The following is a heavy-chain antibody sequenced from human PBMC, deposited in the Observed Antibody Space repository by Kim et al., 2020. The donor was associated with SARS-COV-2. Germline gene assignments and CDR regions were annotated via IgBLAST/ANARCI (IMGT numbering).Heavy chain of an antibody. D-gene: IGHD3-10*01. CDR3: ARLNYGSGSYFYYYFDY. J-gene: IGHJ4*02. CDR2: INHSGST. V-gene: IGHV4-34*01. Sequence: SETLSLTCAVYGGSFSGYYWSWIRQPPGKGLEWIGEINHSGSTNYNPSLKSRVTISVDTSKNQFSLKLSSVTAADTAVYYCARLNYGSGSYFYYYFDYWGQGTLVTVSS. CDR1: GGSFSGYY.